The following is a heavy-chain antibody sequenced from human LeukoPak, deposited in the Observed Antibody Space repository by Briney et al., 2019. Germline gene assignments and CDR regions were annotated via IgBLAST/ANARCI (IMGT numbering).Heavy chain of an antibody. CDR2: INPNGGRT. CDR3: ARDLEGDSGWY. D-gene: IGHD6-19*01. V-gene: IGHV1-46*01. Sequence: ASVKVSCKASGYTFTSYYMNWVRQAPGQGLEWMGIINPNGGRTSYAQKFQGRVTMTRDTSTSTVYMQLRSLRSEDTAVYYCARDLEGDSGWYRGQGTLVTVSS. J-gene: IGHJ4*02. CDR1: GYTFTSYY.